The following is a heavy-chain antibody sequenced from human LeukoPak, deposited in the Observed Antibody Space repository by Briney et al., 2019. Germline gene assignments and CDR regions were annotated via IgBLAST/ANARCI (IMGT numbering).Heavy chain of an antibody. V-gene: IGHV3-21*01. Sequence: GGSLRLSCVASGFTVSSNYMTWVRQAPGKGLEWVSSISSSSSYIYYADSVKGRFTISRDNAKNSLYLQMNSLRAEDTAVYYCALSGSAYCGGDCYSHFGYWGQGTLVTVSS. D-gene: IGHD2-21*02. CDR2: ISSSSSYI. CDR1: GFTVSSNY. CDR3: ALSGSAYCGGDCYSHFGY. J-gene: IGHJ4*02.